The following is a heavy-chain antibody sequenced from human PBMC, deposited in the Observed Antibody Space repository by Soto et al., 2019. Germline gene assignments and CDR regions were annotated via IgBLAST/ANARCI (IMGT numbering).Heavy chain of an antibody. D-gene: IGHD2-2*01. CDR2: ISSSNSYI. CDR3: AREGYCSSTTCHYGMDV. V-gene: IGHV3-11*06. Sequence: GKGLEWVSFISSSNSYIQYADSVKGRFTISRDNAKNSLFLQMNSLRAEDTAVYYCAREGYCSSTTCHYGMDVWGQGTTVTVSS. J-gene: IGHJ6*02.